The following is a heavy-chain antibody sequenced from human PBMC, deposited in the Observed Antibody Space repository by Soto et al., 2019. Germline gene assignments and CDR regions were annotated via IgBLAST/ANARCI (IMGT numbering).Heavy chain of an antibody. J-gene: IGHJ6*03. D-gene: IGHD6-13*01. Sequence: GGSLRLSCAASGFTFSSYAMHWVRQAPGKGLEYVSAISSNGGSTYYANSVKGRFTISRDNSKNTLYLQMGSLRAEDMAVYYCARDPQKAAAGTGVYYYMDVWGKGTTVTVSS. CDR2: ISSNGGST. CDR3: ARDPQKAAAGTGVYYYMDV. CDR1: GFTFSSYA. V-gene: IGHV3-64*01.